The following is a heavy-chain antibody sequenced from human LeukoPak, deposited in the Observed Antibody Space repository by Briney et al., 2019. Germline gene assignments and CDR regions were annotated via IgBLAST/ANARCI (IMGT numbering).Heavy chain of an antibody. J-gene: IGHJ4*02. CDR2: IYTGGTT. CDR3: AREISRFGI. D-gene: IGHD3-16*01. CDR1: GFTVSSSNY. Sequence: PGRSLRLSCAASGFTVSSSNYMNWVRQAPGKGLEWVSGIYTGGTTYYTDSVKGRFTISRDSPNNTLYLQMHSLRAEDTAVYYCAREISRFGIWGQGTLVTVSS. V-gene: IGHV3-66*01.